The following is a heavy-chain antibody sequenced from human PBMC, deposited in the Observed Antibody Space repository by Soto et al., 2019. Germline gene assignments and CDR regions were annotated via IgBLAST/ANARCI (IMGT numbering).Heavy chain of an antibody. D-gene: IGHD2-2*01. CDR1: GYDFTSYW. Sequence: GESLKISCKASGYDFTSYWIGWVRQKPGKGLEWMAMIYPGDSDTRDSPSFQGQVTISADKSTSTAYLQWSNLKASDTAMYYCARRRSSTAFDIWGQGTMVTVSS. CDR2: IYPGDSDT. V-gene: IGHV5-51*01. CDR3: ARRRSSTAFDI. J-gene: IGHJ3*02.